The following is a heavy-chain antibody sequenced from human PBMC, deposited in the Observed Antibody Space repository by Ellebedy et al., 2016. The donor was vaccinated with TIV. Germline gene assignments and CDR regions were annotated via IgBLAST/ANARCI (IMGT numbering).Heavy chain of an antibody. Sequence: GESLKISXAASGFTFSSYSMNWVRQAPGKGLEWVSSISSSSSYIYYADSVKGRFTISRDNAKNSLYLQMNSLRAEDTAVYYCAKAIQQQLVPIFDYWGQGTLVTVSS. CDR2: ISSSSSYI. J-gene: IGHJ4*02. D-gene: IGHD6-13*01. CDR3: AKAIQQQLVPIFDY. V-gene: IGHV3-21*04. CDR1: GFTFSSYS.